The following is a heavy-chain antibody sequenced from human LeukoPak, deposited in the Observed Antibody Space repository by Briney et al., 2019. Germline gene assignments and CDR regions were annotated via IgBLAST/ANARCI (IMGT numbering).Heavy chain of an antibody. V-gene: IGHV4-4*07. J-gene: IGHJ4*02. Sequence: PSETLSLTCSVSGGSISSYYWSWIRQPAGKGLEWIGRIHTSGTPNYNPSLKSRVTMSVDTSKNQFSLKVSSVTAADTAVYYCARDTYYYGSGSYGLDYWGQGTLVTVSS. CDR2: IHTSGTP. D-gene: IGHD3-10*01. CDR1: GGSISSYY. CDR3: ARDTYYYGSGSYGLDY.